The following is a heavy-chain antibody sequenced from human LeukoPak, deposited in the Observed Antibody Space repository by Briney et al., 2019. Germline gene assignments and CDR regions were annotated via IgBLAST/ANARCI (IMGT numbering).Heavy chain of an antibody. D-gene: IGHD4-17*01. CDR1: GGSISSGDYY. J-gene: IGHJ4*02. CDR2: IYYSGST. Sequence: PSETLSLTCTVSGGSISSGDYYWSWIRQPPGKGLEWIGYIYYSGSTYYNPSLKSRVTISVDTSKNQFSLKLSSVTAADTAVYYCARDHYGDYYFDYWGQGTLVTVSS. V-gene: IGHV4-30-4*01. CDR3: ARDHYGDYYFDY.